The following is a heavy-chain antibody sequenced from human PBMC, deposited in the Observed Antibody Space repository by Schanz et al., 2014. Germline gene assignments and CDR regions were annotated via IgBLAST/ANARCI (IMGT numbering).Heavy chain of an antibody. V-gene: IGHV1-18*01. CDR3: VIDSGWAFGDYPDMDV. D-gene: IGHD3-10*01. CDR2: ISVYHGHT. Sequence: QVQLVQSGGEVKKPGASATVSCKASGYTFNNHGISWVRQAPGQGLEWMGWISVYHGHTNYAEKVHGRVTMTTDTSTSTAYMELRSLIADDTAVYYCVIDSGWAFGDYPDMDVWGQGTSVTVSS. J-gene: IGHJ6*02. CDR1: GYTFNNHG.